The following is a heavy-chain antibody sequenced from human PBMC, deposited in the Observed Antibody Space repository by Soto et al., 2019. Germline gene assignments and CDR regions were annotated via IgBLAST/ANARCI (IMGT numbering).Heavy chain of an antibody. V-gene: IGHV3-23*01. D-gene: IGHD1-20*01. CDR1: GFTFRTYA. J-gene: IGHJ6*03. Sequence: EVQLLESGGGLVQPGGSLRLSCEGSGFTFRTYAMNWVRQAPGKGLEWVSGISGSGGSTYYADSVKGRFTISRDNSKNTLYLQMNSLRAEDTALYYCAKDPGITGSPLSPNYRYYYYMDVWGKGTTVTVSS. CDR2: ISGSGGST. CDR3: AKDPGITGSPLSPNYRYYYYMDV.